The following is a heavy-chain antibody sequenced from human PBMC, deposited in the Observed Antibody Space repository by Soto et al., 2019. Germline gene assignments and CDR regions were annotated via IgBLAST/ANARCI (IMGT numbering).Heavy chain of an antibody. V-gene: IGHV4-59*01. CDR1: GCSISSYY. CDR3: ARADRGYSYGGFDY. J-gene: IGHJ4*02. D-gene: IGHD5-18*01. CDR2: IYYSGST. Sequence: SETLSLTCTVSGCSISSYYWSWIRQPPGKGLKWIGYIYYSGSTNYNPSLKSRVTISVDTSKNQFSLKLSSVTAADTAVYYCARADRGYSYGGFDYWGQGTLVTVS.